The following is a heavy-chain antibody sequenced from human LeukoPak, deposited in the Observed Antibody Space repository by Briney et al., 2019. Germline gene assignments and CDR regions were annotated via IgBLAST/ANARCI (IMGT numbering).Heavy chain of an antibody. J-gene: IGHJ3*02. CDR3: AREGLFCGGDCYWAGAFDI. CDR1: GFTASSNY. CDR2: IYSGGST. D-gene: IGHD2-21*02. Sequence: PGGSLRLSCAASGFTASSNYMSWVRQAPGKGLEWVSVIYSGGSTYYADSVKGRFTISRDNSKNTLNLQMNSLRAEDTAVYYCAREGLFCGGDCYWAGAFDIWGQGTMVTVSS. V-gene: IGHV3-66*01.